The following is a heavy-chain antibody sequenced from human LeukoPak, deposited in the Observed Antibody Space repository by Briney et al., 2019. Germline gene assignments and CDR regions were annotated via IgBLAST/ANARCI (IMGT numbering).Heavy chain of an antibody. CDR3: ASPSAEMTAINGWYFDV. J-gene: IGHJ2*01. CDR2: INTDGSIT. Sequence: GGSLRLSCAASGXPFSTYWRHWVRQAPGKGLVWLSRINTDGSITSYADFEKGRFTISRDNAKNTLYLQMNSLRAEDTAVYYCASPSAEMTAINGWYFDVWGRGTLVTVSS. D-gene: IGHD5-24*01. V-gene: IGHV3-74*01. CDR1: GXPFSTYW.